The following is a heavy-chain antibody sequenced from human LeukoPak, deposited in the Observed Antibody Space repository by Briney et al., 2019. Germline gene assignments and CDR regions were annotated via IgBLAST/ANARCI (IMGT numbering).Heavy chain of an antibody. CDR3: ARDHPHEFVGAFDI. CDR2: ISSSSSYI. J-gene: IGHJ3*02. V-gene: IGHV3-21*01. Sequence: PGGSLRLSCAASGFTFSSYSMNWVRQAPGKGLEWVSSISSSSSYIYYADSVKGRFTISRDNAKNSLYLQMNSLRAEDTAVYYCARDHPHEFVGAFDIWGHGTMVTVSS. CDR1: GFTFSSYS. D-gene: IGHD3-3*01.